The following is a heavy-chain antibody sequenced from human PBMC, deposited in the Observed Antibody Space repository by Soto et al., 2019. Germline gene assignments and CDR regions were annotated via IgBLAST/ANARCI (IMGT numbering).Heavy chain of an antibody. CDR3: AGVPDR. J-gene: IGHJ5*02. CDR1: GGSISSGGYS. Sequence: QLQLQESGSGLVKPSQTLSLTCAVSGGSISSGGYSWSWIRQPPGKGLEWIGYIYHSASTYYNPSLERPLTISVDRSKNQLSLKLSSVTAAATAVYCCAGVPDRWGQGTLLTVSS. CDR2: IYHSAST. D-gene: IGHD2-2*01. V-gene: IGHV4-30-2*01.